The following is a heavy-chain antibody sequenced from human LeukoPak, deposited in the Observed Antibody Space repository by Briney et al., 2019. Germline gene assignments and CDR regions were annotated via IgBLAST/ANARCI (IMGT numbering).Heavy chain of an antibody. V-gene: IGHV3-53*01. CDR2: IYSGGST. CDR1: GFTVSSNY. D-gene: IGHD5-12*01. CDR3: ARIRGYSGYVNAFDI. Sequence: PGGSLRLSCVAYGFTVSSNYMSWVRQAPGKGLEWVSVIYSGGSTYYADSVKGRFTISRDNSKNTLYLQMNSLRADDTAVYYCARIRGYSGYVNAFDIWGQGTMVTVSS. J-gene: IGHJ3*02.